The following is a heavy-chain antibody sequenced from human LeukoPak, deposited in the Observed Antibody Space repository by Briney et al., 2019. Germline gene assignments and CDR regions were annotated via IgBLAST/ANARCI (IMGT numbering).Heavy chain of an antibody. D-gene: IGHD4-17*01. Sequence: ASVKVSCKASGYTFTSYGISWVRQAAGQGLEWMGWISAYNGNTNYAQKLQGRVTMTTDTSTSTAYMELRSLRSDDTAVYYCARMRTTVTSCYFDYWGQGTLVTVSS. CDR2: ISAYNGNT. CDR1: GYTFTSYG. CDR3: ARMRTTVTSCYFDY. J-gene: IGHJ4*02. V-gene: IGHV1-18*01.